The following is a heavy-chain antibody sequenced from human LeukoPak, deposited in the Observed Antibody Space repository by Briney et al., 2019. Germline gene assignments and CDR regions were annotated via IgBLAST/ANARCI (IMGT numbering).Heavy chain of an antibody. CDR1: GGSISSGGYY. D-gene: IGHD3-3*01. V-gene: IGHV4-61*08. CDR2: IYYSGST. CDR3: ARVVSNDFWSGHSGPGYYYYMDV. J-gene: IGHJ6*03. Sequence: PSETLSLTCTVSGGSISSGGYYWSWIRQPPGKGLEWIGYIYYSGSTNYNPSLKSRVTISVDTSRNQFSLKLSSVTAADTAVYYCARVVSNDFWSGHSGPGYYYYMDVWGKGTTVTVSS.